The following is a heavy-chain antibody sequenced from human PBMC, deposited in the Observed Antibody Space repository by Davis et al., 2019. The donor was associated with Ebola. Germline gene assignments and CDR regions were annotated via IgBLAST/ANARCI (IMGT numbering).Heavy chain of an antibody. V-gene: IGHV3-11*04. J-gene: IGHJ4*02. Sequence: GGSLRLSCAASGFTFSDYYMSWIRQAPGKGLEWVSYVSGSGVNVHYAGSVEGRFTISRDNAKNSVYLQMNSLRAEDTAVYYCTRGGSGSYQFYWGQGTLVTVS. CDR1: GFTFSDYY. D-gene: IGHD3-10*01. CDR2: VSGSGVNV. CDR3: TRGGSGSYQFY.